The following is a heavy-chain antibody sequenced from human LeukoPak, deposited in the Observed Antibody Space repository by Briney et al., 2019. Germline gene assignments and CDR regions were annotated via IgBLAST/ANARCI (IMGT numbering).Heavy chain of an antibody. CDR1: GYTFTSYD. CDR2: MNPNSGNT. Sequence: ASVKVSCKASGYTFTSYDINWVRQATGQGLEWMGWMNPNSGNTGYAQKFQGRVTMTRNTSISTAYMELSSLRSEDTAMYHCARGQYSSSWYYYYGVDVWGQGTTVTVSS. J-gene: IGHJ6*02. CDR3: ARGQYSSSWYYYYGVDV. D-gene: IGHD6-13*01. V-gene: IGHV1-8*01.